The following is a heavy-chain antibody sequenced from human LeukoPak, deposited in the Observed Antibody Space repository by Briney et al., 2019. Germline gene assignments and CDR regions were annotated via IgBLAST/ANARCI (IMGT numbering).Heavy chain of an antibody. CDR3: ARIGMENFYDL. CDR2: INGNGDKT. J-gene: IGHJ5*02. D-gene: IGHD2/OR15-2a*01. Sequence: GGSLRLSCAASGFTFSGFSMHWIRQAPGRGLEYVSAINGNGDKTFYTDSVRGRFTIFRDNSKNTLFLQMGSLRGEDTALYFCARIGMENFYDLWGQGTLVTVSS. V-gene: IGHV3-64*02. CDR1: GFTFSGFS.